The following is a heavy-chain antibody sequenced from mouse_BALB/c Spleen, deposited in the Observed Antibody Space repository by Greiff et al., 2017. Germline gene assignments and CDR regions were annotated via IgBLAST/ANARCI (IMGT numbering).Heavy chain of an antibody. J-gene: IGHJ4*01. CDR3: ARLRRLGYAMDY. V-gene: IGHV5-6-5*01. Sequence: EVQGVESGGGLVKPGGSLKLSCAASGFTFSSYAMSWVHQTPEKRLEWVASISSGGSTYYPDSVKGRFTISRDNARNILYLQMSSLRSEDTAMYYCARLRRLGYAMDYWGQGTSVTVSS. D-gene: IGHD1-2*01. CDR2: ISSGGST. CDR1: GFTFSSYA.